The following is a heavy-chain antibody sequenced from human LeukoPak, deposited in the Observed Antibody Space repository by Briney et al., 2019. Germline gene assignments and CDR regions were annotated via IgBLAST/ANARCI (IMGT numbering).Heavy chain of an antibody. CDR1: GYTFTTYG. D-gene: IGHD3-10*02. V-gene: IGHV1-18*01. J-gene: IGHJ3*02. CDR3: ARVMLRGGQDAFDI. Sequence: ASVKVPCKASGYTFTTYGISWVRQAPGQGLEWMGWISGYNGNTNYAQNFQGRVTMTTDTSTSTAYMEMRSLRYDDTAVYYCARVMLRGGQDAFDIWGLGTMVTVSS. CDR2: ISGYNGNT.